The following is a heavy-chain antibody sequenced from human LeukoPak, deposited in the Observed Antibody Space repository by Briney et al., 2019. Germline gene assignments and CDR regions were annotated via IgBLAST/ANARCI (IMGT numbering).Heavy chain of an antibody. CDR2: IWFDGSDK. J-gene: IGHJ4*02. Sequence: GGSLRLSCAASGFTFSAYGMHWVRQAPGKGLEWVAVIWFDGSDKYYADSVKGRFTISRDNSKNTLYLQMNSLRAEDTAVYYCARDKNNYYSFDYWGQGTLVTVSS. D-gene: IGHD3-10*01. CDR1: GFTFSAYG. V-gene: IGHV3-33*01. CDR3: ARDKNNYYSFDY.